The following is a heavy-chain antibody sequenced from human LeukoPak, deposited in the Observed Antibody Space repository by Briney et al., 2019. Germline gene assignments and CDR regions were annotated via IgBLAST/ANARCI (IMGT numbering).Heavy chain of an antibody. D-gene: IGHD6-13*01. CDR3: ARDRVAAGNYYYYMDV. CDR2: IYTSGST. J-gene: IGHJ6*03. V-gene: IGHV4-4*07. CDR1: GASISDYW. Sequence: SETLSLTCSVSGASISDYWWSWIRQPAGKGLEWIGRIYTSGSTNYNPSLKSRVTMSVDTSKNQFSLKLSSVTAADTAVYYCARDRVAAGNYYYYMDVWGKGTTVTVSS.